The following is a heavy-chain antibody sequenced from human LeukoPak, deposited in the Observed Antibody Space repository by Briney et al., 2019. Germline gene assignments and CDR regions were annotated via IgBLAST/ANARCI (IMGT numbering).Heavy chain of an antibody. CDR2: ISSSSSYI. J-gene: IGHJ4*02. Sequence: GGSLRLSCAASGFTFISYSMNWVRQGPGKGLEWVSSISSSSSYIYYADSVKGRFTISRDNAKKSLYLQMNSLRAEDTAVYYCAREYGSSTFPRALDYWGQGTLVTVSS. CDR3: AREYGSSTFPRALDY. D-gene: IGHD6-6*01. CDR1: GFTFISYS. V-gene: IGHV3-21*01.